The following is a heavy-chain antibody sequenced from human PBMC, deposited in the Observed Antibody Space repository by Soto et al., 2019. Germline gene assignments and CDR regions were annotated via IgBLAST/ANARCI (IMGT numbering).Heavy chain of an antibody. CDR1: GFTFSSYS. Sequence: GGSLRLSCAASGFTFSSYSMNWVRQAPGKGLVWVSRINDDGRRIRYADSVKGRFTISRDNAKNTLYLQIDSLRVEDTAVYYCVRDVELQGFDYWGQGTRVTVSS. CDR3: VRDVELQGFDY. CDR2: INDDGRRI. D-gene: IGHD1-26*01. V-gene: IGHV3-74*01. J-gene: IGHJ4*02.